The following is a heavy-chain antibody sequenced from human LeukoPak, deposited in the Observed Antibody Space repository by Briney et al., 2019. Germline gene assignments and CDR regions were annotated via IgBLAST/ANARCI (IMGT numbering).Heavy chain of an antibody. CDR2: ISAGGTNT. V-gene: IGHV3-23*01. Sequence: GGSLRLSCAASGFTFSSYAMTWVRQVPGKGLDWVSSISAGGTNTYFAGSVKGRCTISRDNSKNTVFLQMKSLRAEDTAVYFCAKEIEGAVGFYLDHWGQGTLVTVSS. J-gene: IGHJ4*02. CDR3: AKEIEGAVGFYLDH. D-gene: IGHD6-13*01. CDR1: GFTFSSYA.